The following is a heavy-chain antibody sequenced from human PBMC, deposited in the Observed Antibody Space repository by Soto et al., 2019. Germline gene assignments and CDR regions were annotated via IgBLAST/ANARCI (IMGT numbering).Heavy chain of an antibody. D-gene: IGHD2-15*01. CDR3: VKGAWYCSGGSCWDWFDP. CDR1: GFSFDDYA. Sequence: EVQLVESGGGLVQPGRSLRLSCAASGFSFDDYAMHWVRQGPGKGLEWVSGISWNSGSSAYADSVKGRFTVSRDSAKNSRYLPMNSLRAEDTALYYCVKGAWYCSGGSCWDWFDPWGQRTLVTVSS. CDR2: ISWNSGSS. V-gene: IGHV3-9*01. J-gene: IGHJ5*02.